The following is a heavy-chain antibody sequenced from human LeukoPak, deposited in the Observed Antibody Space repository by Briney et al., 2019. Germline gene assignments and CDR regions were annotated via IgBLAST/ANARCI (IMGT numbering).Heavy chain of an antibody. J-gene: IGHJ4*02. CDR2: IYSSGST. CDR1: GFSVSTNY. CDR3: ARRQDDSSLGY. V-gene: IGHV3-53*01. D-gene: IGHD3-9*01. Sequence: GGSLRLSCEASGFSVSTNYMSWVRQAPGKGLEWVSVIYSSGSTDYADSVKGRFTISRDTSENTVYLQMNSLRADDTAVYYCARRQDDSSLGYWGQGTLVTVSS.